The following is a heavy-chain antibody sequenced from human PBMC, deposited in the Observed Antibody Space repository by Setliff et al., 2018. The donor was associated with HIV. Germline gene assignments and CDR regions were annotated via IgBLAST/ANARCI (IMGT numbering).Heavy chain of an antibody. CDR2: TYYRSKWNS. CDR1: GDSVSSKSAA. CDR3: ARGYCDVICAYDGPLDY. J-gene: IGHJ4*02. Sequence: SQTLSLPCAISGDSVSSKSAAWNWLRQSPSRGLEWLGGTYYRSKWNSDYAPSVKSRVTINPDTSKNKFSLQLNSVTPEDTAVYYCARGYCDVICAYDGPLDYWGQGALVTVSS. D-gene: IGHD2-21*01. V-gene: IGHV6-1*01.